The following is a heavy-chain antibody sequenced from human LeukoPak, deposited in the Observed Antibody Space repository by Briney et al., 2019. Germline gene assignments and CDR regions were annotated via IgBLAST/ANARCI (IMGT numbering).Heavy chain of an antibody. V-gene: IGHV4-39*07. Sequence: SSETLSLTCTVSGSSISNYYWGWIRQAPGKGLEWIGSIYYSGNTYYDSSLKSRVTISLDTSKNQFSLKLSSVTAADTAVYYCATGAKGQRNYFDYWGQGTLVTVSS. D-gene: IGHD4/OR15-4a*01. J-gene: IGHJ4*02. CDR1: GSSISNYY. CDR2: IYYSGNT. CDR3: ATGAKGQRNYFDY.